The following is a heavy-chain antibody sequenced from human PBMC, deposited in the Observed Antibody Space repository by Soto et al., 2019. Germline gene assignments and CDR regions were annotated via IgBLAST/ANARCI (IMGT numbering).Heavy chain of an antibody. D-gene: IGHD2-2*01. CDR3: ASSTRGSDAFDI. CDR1: GYTFTSYD. V-gene: IGHV1-8*01. J-gene: IGHJ3*02. Sequence: ASVKVSCKASGYTFTSYDINWVRQATGQGLEWMGWMNPNSGNTGYAQKFQGRVTMTRNTSISTAYMELSSLRSEDTAVYYCASSTRGSDAFDIWGQGTMVTVSS. CDR2: MNPNSGNT.